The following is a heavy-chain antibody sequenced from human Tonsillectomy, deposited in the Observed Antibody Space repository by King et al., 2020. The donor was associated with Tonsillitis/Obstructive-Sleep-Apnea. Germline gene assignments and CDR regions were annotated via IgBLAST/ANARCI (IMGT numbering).Heavy chain of an antibody. Sequence: QLQESGPGLVKPSETLSLTCTVSGGSISSSSYYWGWIRQPPGKGLEWIVSIYYSGSTYYNPSLKSRVTISVDTSNNQFSLKLSSVTAADTAVYYCARHGDYDFWSGYPDYWGQGTLVTVSS. J-gene: IGHJ4*02. CDR2: IYYSGST. CDR1: GGSISSSSYY. D-gene: IGHD3-3*01. CDR3: ARHGDYDFWSGYPDY. V-gene: IGHV4-39*01.